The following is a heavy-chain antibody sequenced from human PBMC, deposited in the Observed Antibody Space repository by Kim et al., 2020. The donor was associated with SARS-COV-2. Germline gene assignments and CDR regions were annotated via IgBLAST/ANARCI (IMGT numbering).Heavy chain of an antibody. Sequence: GASLKISCKGSGSSFTSYWIGWVRQMPGKGLEWMGIIYPGDSDTRYSPSFQGQVTISVDKSISTAYLQWSSLKASDTAMYYCAKFGPTTGTLSHNWFDPWGQGTLVTVSS. CDR3: AKFGPTTGTLSHNWFDP. CDR2: IYPGDSDT. J-gene: IGHJ5*02. CDR1: GSSFTSYW. D-gene: IGHD4-17*01. V-gene: IGHV5-51*01.